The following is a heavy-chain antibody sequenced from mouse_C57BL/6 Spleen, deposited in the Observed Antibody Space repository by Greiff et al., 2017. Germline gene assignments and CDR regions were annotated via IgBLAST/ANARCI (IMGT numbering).Heavy chain of an antibody. CDR3: TRGRNPYAMDY. CDR2: IDPETGGT. V-gene: IGHV1-15*01. CDR1: GYTFTDYE. J-gene: IGHJ4*01. Sequence: VQRVESGAELVRPGASVTLSCKASGYTFTDYEMHWVKQTPVHGLEWIGAIDPETGGTAYNQKFKGKAILTADKSSSTAYMELRSLTSEDSAVYYCTRGRNPYAMDYWGQGTSVTVSS.